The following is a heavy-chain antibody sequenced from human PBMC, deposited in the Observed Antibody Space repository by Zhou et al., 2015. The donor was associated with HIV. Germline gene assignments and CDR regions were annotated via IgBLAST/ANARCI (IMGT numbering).Heavy chain of an antibody. CDR2: IRSKANSYAT. Sequence: EVQLVESGGTLVQPGGSLRLSCAASGFTFSGSAMHWVRQASGKGLEWVGRIRSKANSYATAYAASVKGRFTISRDDSKNTAYLQMNSLKTEDTAVYYCTRLPWMVTKGRNPSYYYYMDVWGKGTTVTVSS. CDR3: TRLPWMVTKGRNPSYYYYMDV. J-gene: IGHJ6*03. V-gene: IGHV3-73*01. CDR1: GFTFSGSA. D-gene: IGHD2-21*02.